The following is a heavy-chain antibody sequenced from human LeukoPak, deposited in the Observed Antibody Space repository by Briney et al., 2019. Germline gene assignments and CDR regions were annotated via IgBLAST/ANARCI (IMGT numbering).Heavy chain of an antibody. CDR2: FDPEDGET. D-gene: IGHD3-22*01. V-gene: IGHV1-24*01. CDR3: ATETYYYDSSGYRRYYFDY. J-gene: IGHJ4*02. CDR1: GYTLTELS. Sequence: ASVKVSCKVSGYTLTELSMHWVRQAPGKGLEWMGGFDPEDGETIYAQKFQGRVTMTEDTSTDTAYMELSSLRSEDTAVYYCATETYYYDSSGYRRYYFDYWGQGTLVTVSS.